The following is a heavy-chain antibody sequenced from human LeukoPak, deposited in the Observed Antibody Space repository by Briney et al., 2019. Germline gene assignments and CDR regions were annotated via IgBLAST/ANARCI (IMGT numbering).Heavy chain of an antibody. J-gene: IGHJ4*02. D-gene: IGHD2-15*01. Sequence: SETLSLTCAVSGYSISSSYYWGWIRQPPGKGLEWIGSTYHSGSTYYNPSLKSRVTISVDTSKNQFSLKLSSVTAADTAVYYCARAESGGDFDYWGQGTLVTVSS. CDR1: GYSISSSYY. CDR3: ARAESGGDFDY. CDR2: TYHSGST. V-gene: IGHV4-38-2*01.